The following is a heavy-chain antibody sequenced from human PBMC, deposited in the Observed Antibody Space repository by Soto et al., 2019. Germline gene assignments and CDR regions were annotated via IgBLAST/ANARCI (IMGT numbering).Heavy chain of an antibody. CDR1: GITFRRTA. V-gene: IGHV1-58*01. Sequence: SVKVSCKASGITFRRTAVQWMRQARGQRLEGIGRSVVGTGSTTYAQIVQERIAITRDKSTNTVYMELRGRRPESTGIYYCEADAHPAVVWTSSRYNYYSRGGWGRQTT. CDR3: EADAHPAVVWTSSRYNYYSRGG. J-gene: IGHJ6*02. CDR2: SVVGTGST. D-gene: IGHD3-16*02.